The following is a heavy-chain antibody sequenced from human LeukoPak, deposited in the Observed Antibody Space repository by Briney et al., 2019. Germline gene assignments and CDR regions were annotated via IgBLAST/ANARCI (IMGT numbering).Heavy chain of an antibody. J-gene: IGHJ4*02. CDR2: ISSSSSYI. CDR3: APFGGSSSASDY. D-gene: IGHD6-13*01. Sequence: PGGSLRLSCAASGFTFGSYSMNWVRQAPGKGLEWVSSISSSSSYIYYADSVKGRFTISRDNAKNSLYLQMNSLRAEDTAVYYCAPFGGSSSASDYWGQGTLVTVSS. CDR1: GFTFGSYS. V-gene: IGHV3-21*01.